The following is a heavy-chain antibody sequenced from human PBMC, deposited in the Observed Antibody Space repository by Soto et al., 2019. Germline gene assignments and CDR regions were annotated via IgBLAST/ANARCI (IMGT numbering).Heavy chain of an antibody. Sequence: PSETLSLTCTVSGGSISSYYWSWIRQPPGKGLEWIGYIYYSGSTNYNPSLKSRVTISVDTSKNQFSLKLSSVTAADTAVYYCARRYSTRYYFDYWGQGTLVTVSS. CDR3: ARRYSTRYYFDY. J-gene: IGHJ4*02. CDR1: GGSISSYY. V-gene: IGHV4-59*01. D-gene: IGHD6-13*01. CDR2: IYYSGST.